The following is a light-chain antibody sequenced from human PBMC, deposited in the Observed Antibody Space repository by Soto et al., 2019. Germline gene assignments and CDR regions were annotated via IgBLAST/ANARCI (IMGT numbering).Light chain of an antibody. J-gene: IGKJ1*01. CDR2: GAS. CDR3: HQFNTSPQT. V-gene: IGKV4-1*01. Sequence: DIVLTQSPASLPVSMGERAAISGKSSQSVLDRSNNKNYLAWYQQKPGQPPTMLIYGASTRESGVPARLSGSGSGTDFTLTISGLQSDDVAVYYCHQFNTSPQTFGQGTTVEI. CDR1: QSVLDRSNNKNY.